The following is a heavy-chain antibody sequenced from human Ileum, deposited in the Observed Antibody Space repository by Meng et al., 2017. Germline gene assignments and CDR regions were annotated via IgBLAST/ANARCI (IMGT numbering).Heavy chain of an antibody. D-gene: IGHD6-19*01. CDR3: AREEQWLFDY. J-gene: IGHJ4*02. V-gene: IGHV3-30*04. Sequence: GGSLRPSCAASGFTFSSYAMHWVRQAPGKGLEWVAVISYDGSNKYYADSVKGRFTISRDNSKNTLYLQMNSLRAEDTAVYYCAREEQWLFDYWGQGTLVTVSS. CDR2: ISYDGSNK. CDR1: GFTFSSYA.